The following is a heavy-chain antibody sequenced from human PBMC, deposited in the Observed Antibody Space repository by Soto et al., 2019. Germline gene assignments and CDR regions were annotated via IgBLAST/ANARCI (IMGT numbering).Heavy chain of an antibody. V-gene: IGHV3-48*02. CDR3: ARGGGASDY. Sequence: EVQLVESGGGLVQPGGSLRITCAASGFPFSTYNMNWVRQAPGKGLEWVSYISGSSSIIYYADYVKGQITISRDNAKNSMYLEMQSLRDEDTAVYYCARGGGASDYWGQGTLVTVSS. J-gene: IGHJ4*02. D-gene: IGHD3-16*01. CDR2: ISGSSSII. CDR1: GFPFSTYN.